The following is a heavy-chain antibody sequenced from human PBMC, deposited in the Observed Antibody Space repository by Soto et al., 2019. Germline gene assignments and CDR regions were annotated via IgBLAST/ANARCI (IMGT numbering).Heavy chain of an antibody. D-gene: IGHD4-17*01. Sequence: PSETLSLTCTVSGGSISSSSYYWGWIRQPPGKGLEWIGSIYYSGSTYYNPSLKSRVTISVDTSKNQFSLKLSSVTAADTAVYYCARRVGTVTITGFDYWGQGTLVTVSS. CDR2: IYYSGST. V-gene: IGHV4-39*01. CDR1: GGSISSSSYY. J-gene: IGHJ4*02. CDR3: ARRVGTVTITGFDY.